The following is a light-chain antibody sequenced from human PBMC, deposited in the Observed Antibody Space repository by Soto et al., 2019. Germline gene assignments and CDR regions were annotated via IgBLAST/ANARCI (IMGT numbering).Light chain of an antibody. CDR2: SNN. CDR3: AAWDDSLNGYV. V-gene: IGLV1-44*01. Sequence: QSVLTQPPSASGTPGQRVTISCSGSSSNIGSNTVNWYQQLPGTAPKLLIYSNNPRPSGVPDRFSGSKSGTSASLAISGLQSEDEADYYCAAWDDSLNGYVFGTGTQLTVL. J-gene: IGLJ1*01. CDR1: SSNIGSNT.